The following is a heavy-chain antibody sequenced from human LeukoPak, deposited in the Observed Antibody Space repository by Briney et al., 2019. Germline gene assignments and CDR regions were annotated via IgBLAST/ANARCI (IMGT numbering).Heavy chain of an antibody. CDR3: ARDGAAAGTFDY. CDR1: GFTFSSHS. J-gene: IGHJ4*02. CDR2: ISSSSIYI. Sequence: GGSLRLSCAASGFTFSSHSMNWVRQAPGKGLEWVSSISSSSIYIYYADSMKGRFTISRDNAKNSLYLQINSLRAEDTVVYYCARDGAAAGTFDYWGQGTLVTVSS. D-gene: IGHD6-13*01. V-gene: IGHV3-21*01.